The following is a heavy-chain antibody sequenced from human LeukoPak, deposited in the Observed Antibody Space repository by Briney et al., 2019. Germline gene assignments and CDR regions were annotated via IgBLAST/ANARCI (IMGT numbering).Heavy chain of an antibody. D-gene: IGHD2-2*01. CDR1: GFTFSDYY. Sequence: GGSLRLSCAASGFTFSDYYMSWIRQAPGKGLEWVSYISSSGSTIYYADSVKGRFTIPRDNAKNSLYLQMNSLRAEDTAVYYCARVGDCSSTSCRLFANFYFDLWGRGTLVTVSS. J-gene: IGHJ2*01. CDR3: ARVGDCSSTSCRLFANFYFDL. CDR2: ISSSGSTI. V-gene: IGHV3-11*01.